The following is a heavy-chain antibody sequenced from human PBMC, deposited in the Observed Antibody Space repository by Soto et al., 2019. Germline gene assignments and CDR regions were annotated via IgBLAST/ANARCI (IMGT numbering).Heavy chain of an antibody. V-gene: IGHV4-31*03. Sequence: SETLSLTCTLSGVSITSGAYYRTWVRQHPGKGLEWIGYIYYNGNTYFSPSLKSRLTISIDTSKNQFSLKLSSVTAADTAMHYCARARLRAVYAFDFWGQGTMVTVSS. D-gene: IGHD4-17*01. CDR3: ARARLRAVYAFDF. CDR2: IYYNGNT. CDR1: GVSITSGAYY. J-gene: IGHJ3*01.